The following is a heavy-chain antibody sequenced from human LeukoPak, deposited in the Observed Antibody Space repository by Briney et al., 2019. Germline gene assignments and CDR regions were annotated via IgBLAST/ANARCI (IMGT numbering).Heavy chain of an antibody. D-gene: IGHD5-24*01. J-gene: IGHJ4*02. V-gene: IGHV1-18*01. CDR2: ISAYNGNT. CDR3: ARVKDGYTGFDY. CDR1: GGTFSGYA. Sequence: ASVKVSCKASGGTFSGYAISWVRQAPGQGLEWMGWISAYNGNTNYAQKLQGRVTMTTDTSTSTAYMELRSLRSDDTAVYYCARVKDGYTGFDYWGQGTLVTVSS.